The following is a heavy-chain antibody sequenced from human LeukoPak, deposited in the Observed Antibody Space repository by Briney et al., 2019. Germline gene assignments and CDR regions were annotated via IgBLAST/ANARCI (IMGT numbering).Heavy chain of an antibody. J-gene: IGHJ2*01. CDR3: ARHRNTGPSFWQHGRYWYFDL. V-gene: IGHV4-39*01. CDR2: LFYGGST. CDR1: GVSISSSSYY. D-gene: IGHD2-8*02. Sequence: SETLSLTCTVSGVSISSSSYYWGWIRQSPEKGLEWVGSLFYGGSTFYNPSLKSRVTVSVDTSENHFSLRLTSVTAADTAVYYCARHRNTGPSFWQHGRYWYFDLWGRGTLVTVSS.